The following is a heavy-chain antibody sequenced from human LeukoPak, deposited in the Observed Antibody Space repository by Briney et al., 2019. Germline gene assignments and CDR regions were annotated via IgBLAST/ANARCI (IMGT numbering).Heavy chain of an antibody. D-gene: IGHD5/OR15-5a*01. CDR2: IYYTGST. CDR1: GASISSCF. Sequence: SETLFLTCTVSGASISSCFWTWIRQSPGKGLEWLAYIYYTGSTNLNPALKSRLTISVDTSKNQFSLRLSSVTAADTAIYYCARRMTVSATNWFAPWGQGTLATVSS. J-gene: IGHJ5*02. V-gene: IGHV4-59*01. CDR3: ARRMTVSATNWFAP.